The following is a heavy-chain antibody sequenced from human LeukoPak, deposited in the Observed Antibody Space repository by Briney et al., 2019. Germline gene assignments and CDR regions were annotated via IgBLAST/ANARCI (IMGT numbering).Heavy chain of an antibody. Sequence: PGGSLRLSCAASGFTFSSYGMPWVRQAPGKGLEWVAVISYDGSNKYYADSVKGRFTISRDNSKNTLYLQMNSLRAEDTAVYYCAKEGDGGYCSSTSCSHFDYWGQGTLVTVSS. CDR1: GFTFSSYG. CDR2: ISYDGSNK. J-gene: IGHJ4*02. V-gene: IGHV3-30*18. D-gene: IGHD2-2*01. CDR3: AKEGDGGYCSSTSCSHFDY.